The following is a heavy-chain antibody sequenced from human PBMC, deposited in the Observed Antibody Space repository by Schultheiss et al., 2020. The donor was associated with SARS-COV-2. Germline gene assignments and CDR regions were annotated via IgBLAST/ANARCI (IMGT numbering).Heavy chain of an antibody. V-gene: IGHV3-15*01. Sequence: GESLKISCAASGFNFSNDWLTWARQAPGKGLECVGRIQVKNDGYKTDYAASVKGRFSISRDDSKNTVYLQMSSLKIEDTGVYYCRGGMGTEDYWGQGTLVTVSS. CDR2: IQVKNDGYKT. CDR1: GFNFSNDW. J-gene: IGHJ4*02. D-gene: IGHD1-14*01. CDR3: RGGMGTEDY.